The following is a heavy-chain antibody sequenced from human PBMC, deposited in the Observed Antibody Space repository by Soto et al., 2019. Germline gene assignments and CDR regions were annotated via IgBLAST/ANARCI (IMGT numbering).Heavy chain of an antibody. V-gene: IGHV4-34*01. CDR2: INHSGST. D-gene: IGHD2-8*02. CDR1: GGSFSGYY. CDR3: ARVSGDYYYYYGMDV. Sequence: PSETLSLTCAVYGGSFSGYYLSWIRQPPGKGLEWIGEINHSGSTNYNPSLKSRVTISVDTSKNQFSLKLSSVTAADTAVYYCARVSGDYYYYYGMDVWGQGTTVTVSS. J-gene: IGHJ6*02.